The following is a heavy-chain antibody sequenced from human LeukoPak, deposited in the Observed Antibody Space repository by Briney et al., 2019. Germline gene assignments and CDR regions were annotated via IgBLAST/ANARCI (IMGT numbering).Heavy chain of an antibody. J-gene: IGHJ5*02. CDR2: IYYSGST. D-gene: IGHD6-13*01. CDR3: ARSTPWASGYSSSWYVGVQFDP. V-gene: IGHV4-39*07. CDR1: GGSISSSSYY. Sequence: SETLSLTCTVSGGSISSSSYYWGWIRQPPGKGLEWIGSIYYSGSTYYNPSLKSRVTISVDTSKNQFSLKLSSVTAADTAVYYCARSTPWASGYSSSWYVGVQFDPWGQGTLVTVSS.